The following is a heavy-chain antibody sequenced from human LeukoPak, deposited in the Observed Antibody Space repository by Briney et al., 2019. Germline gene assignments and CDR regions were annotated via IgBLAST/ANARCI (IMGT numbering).Heavy chain of an antibody. CDR2: IYYSGST. J-gene: IGHJ4*02. D-gene: IGHD3-10*01. Sequence: SETLSLTCTVSGGSISSGGYYWSWIRQHPGKGLEWIGYIYYSGSTYYNPSLKSRVTISVDTSKNQFSLKLSSVTAADTAVYYCAGDTQGSQFANWGQGTLVTVSS. CDR3: AGDTQGSQFAN. CDR1: GGSISSGGYY. V-gene: IGHV4-31*03.